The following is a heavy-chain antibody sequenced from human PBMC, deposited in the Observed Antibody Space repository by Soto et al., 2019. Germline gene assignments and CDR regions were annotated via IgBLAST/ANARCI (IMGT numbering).Heavy chain of an antibody. J-gene: IGHJ4*02. CDR2: IYYSGST. CDR1: GGSISSYY. CDR3: ARATAMAVYLFDY. Sequence: LSLTCTVSGGSISSYYCSWIRQPPGKGLEWIGYIYYSGSTNYNPSLKSRVTISVDTSKNQFSLKLSSVTAADTAVYYCARATAMAVYLFDYWGQGTLVTVSS. V-gene: IGHV4-59*01. D-gene: IGHD5-18*01.